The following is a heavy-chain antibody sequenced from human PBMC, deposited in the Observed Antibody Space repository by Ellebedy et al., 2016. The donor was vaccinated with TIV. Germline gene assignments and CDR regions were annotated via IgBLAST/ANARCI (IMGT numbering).Heavy chain of an antibody. CDR1: GFTFSSYG. CDR2: IWYDGSNK. CDR3: AKDGNYHDAFDI. D-gene: IGHD5-24*01. J-gene: IGHJ3*02. V-gene: IGHV3-33*06. Sequence: GESLKISCAASGFTFSSYGMHWVRQAPGKGLEWVAVIWYDGSNKYYADSVKGRFTISRDNSKNTLYLQMNSLRAEDTAVYYCAKDGNYHDAFDIWGQGTMVTVSS.